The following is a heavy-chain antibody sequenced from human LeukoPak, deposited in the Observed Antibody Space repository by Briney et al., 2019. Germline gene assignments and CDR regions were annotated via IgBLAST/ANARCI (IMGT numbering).Heavy chain of an antibody. CDR1: GGSISSYY. Sequence: SETLSLTCTVSGGSISSYYWSWIRQPPGKGLEWIGYIYYGGSTNYNPSLKSRFTISVDTSKNQFSLKLSSVTAADTAVYYCASSSRGWYYFDYWGQGTLVTVSS. V-gene: IGHV4-59*01. J-gene: IGHJ4*02. D-gene: IGHD6-19*01. CDR3: ASSSRGWYYFDY. CDR2: IYYGGST.